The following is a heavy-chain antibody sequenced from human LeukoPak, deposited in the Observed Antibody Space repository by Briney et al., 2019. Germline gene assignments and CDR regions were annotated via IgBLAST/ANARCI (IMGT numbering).Heavy chain of an antibody. Sequence: PGGSLRPSCAASGFTFSSYSMNWVRQAPGKGLEWVSSISSSSSYIYYAVSVKGRFTISRDNAKNSLYLQRSSLRAEDTAVYYCATWTSAAPDCSSTSCPNYYYGMDVWGQGTTVTVSS. CDR3: ATWTSAAPDCSSTSCPNYYYGMDV. V-gene: IGHV3-21*01. D-gene: IGHD2-2*01. J-gene: IGHJ6*02. CDR2: ISSSSSYI. CDR1: GFTFSSYS.